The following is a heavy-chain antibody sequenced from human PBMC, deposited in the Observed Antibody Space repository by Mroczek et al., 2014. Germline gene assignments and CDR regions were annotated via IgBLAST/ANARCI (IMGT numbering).Heavy chain of an antibody. Sequence: VQLVESGPGLVKPSQTLSLTCTVSGGLISSGSYYVELDPARPDRGRDWSGLGVSIPGGSTNYQPLPTRVESTISVDTSKNQFSLKLSSVTAADTGRVFCAREGSLSYGDY. CDR3: AREGSLSYGDY. V-gene: IGHV4-61*02. J-gene: IGHJ4*01. D-gene: IGHD1-26*01. CDR1: GGLISSGSYY. CDR2: SIPGGST.